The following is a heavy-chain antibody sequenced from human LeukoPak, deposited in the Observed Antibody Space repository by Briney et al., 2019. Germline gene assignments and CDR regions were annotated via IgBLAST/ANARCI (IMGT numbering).Heavy chain of an antibody. CDR2: IYGNDDK. D-gene: IGHD3-10*01. Sequence: SGPTLVKPTQTLTLICTFSGFSLSTSGVAVGWIRQPPGKALEWLAFIYGNDDKRYSPSLKSKLTISKDTSKNQVVLIVTNMEPVDTATYYCTHSAPSYYYGSGSDFWFDPWGQGTLVTVSS. J-gene: IGHJ5*02. CDR1: GFSLSTSGVA. CDR3: THSAPSYYYGSGSDFWFDP. V-gene: IGHV2-5*01.